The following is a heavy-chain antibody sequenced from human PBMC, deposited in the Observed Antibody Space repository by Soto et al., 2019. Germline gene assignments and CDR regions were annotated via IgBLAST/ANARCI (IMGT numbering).Heavy chain of an antibody. CDR2: IFYSGTI. Sequence: SETLSLTCTVSGGSISSYYWSSIRQPLGEGLEWIGYIFYSGTIYSNPSLKSRVTMSMDTSKNQFSLVLTSVTAADTADYYSSRSAHTFQVLNEFDPWGQGTLVTVSS. D-gene: IGHD1-1*01. J-gene: IGHJ5*01. CDR3: SRSAHTFQVLNEFDP. CDR1: GGSISSYY. V-gene: IGHV4-59*01.